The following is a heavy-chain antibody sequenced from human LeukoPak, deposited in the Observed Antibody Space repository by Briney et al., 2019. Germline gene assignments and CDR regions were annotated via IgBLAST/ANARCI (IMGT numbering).Heavy chain of an antibody. Sequence: PSETLSLTCAVYGGSFSGYYWSWIRQPPGKGLEWIGEINHSGSTNYNPSLESRVTISVDTSKNQFSLKLSSVTAADTAVYYCARGQIRVVITTIDYFDYWGQGTLVTVSS. CDR3: ARGQIRVVITTIDYFDY. D-gene: IGHD3-22*01. V-gene: IGHV4-34*01. J-gene: IGHJ4*02. CDR1: GGSFSGYY. CDR2: INHSGST.